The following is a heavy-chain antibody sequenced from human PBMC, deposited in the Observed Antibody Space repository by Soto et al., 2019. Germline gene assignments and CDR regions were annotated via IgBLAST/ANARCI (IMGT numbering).Heavy chain of an antibody. Sequence: QVQLVESGGGVVQPGRSLRLSCAASGFTFSSYGMHWVRQAPGKGLEWVAVIWYDGSNKYYADSVKGRFTISRDNSKNTLYLQMNSLRAEDTAVYYCARDQRGYGMDVWGQGTTVTVSS. D-gene: IGHD6-25*01. J-gene: IGHJ6*02. V-gene: IGHV3-33*01. CDR2: IWYDGSNK. CDR3: ARDQRGYGMDV. CDR1: GFTFSSYG.